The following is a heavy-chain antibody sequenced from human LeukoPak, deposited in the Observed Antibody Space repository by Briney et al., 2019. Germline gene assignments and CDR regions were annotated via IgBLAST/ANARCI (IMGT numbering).Heavy chain of an antibody. J-gene: IGHJ3*02. CDR2: ITDSGGSA. V-gene: IGHV3-23*01. D-gene: IGHD3-10*01. Sequence: GGSLRLSCAASGLTFSTYAMSWVRQAPGKGLEWVSAITDSGGSAYYADSVKGRFTISRDNSKNTLYLQMNSLRAEDTAVYYCGRDVLLWFGEPDDAFDIWGQGTMVTVSS. CDR1: GLTFSTYA. CDR3: GRDVLLWFGEPDDAFDI.